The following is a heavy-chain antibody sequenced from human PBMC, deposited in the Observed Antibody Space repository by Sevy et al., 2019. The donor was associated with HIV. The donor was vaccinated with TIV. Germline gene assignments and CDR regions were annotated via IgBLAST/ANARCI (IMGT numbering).Heavy chain of an antibody. D-gene: IGHD1-26*01. CDR1: GGSITSLY. V-gene: IGHV4-59*08. J-gene: IGHJ4*02. CDR2: IYYNGHI. Sequence: SETLSLTCTVSGGSITSLYWNWIRQPPGKGLEWIANIYYNGHINYNPSLKSRVTLSLNTSKNQFSLRLSSVTAADTAMYYCAGENAWGRGYSWGQGTLVTISS. CDR3: AGENAWGRGYS.